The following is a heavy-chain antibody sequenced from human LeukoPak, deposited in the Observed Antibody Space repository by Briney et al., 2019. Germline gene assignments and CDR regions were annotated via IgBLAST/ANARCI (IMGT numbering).Heavy chain of an antibody. Sequence: ASVKVSCKASGYTFTSYGTSWVRQAPGQGLEWMGRIIPILGIANYAQKFQGRVTITADKSTSTAYMELSSLRSEDTAVYYCASKGGGTVVRGPDGMDVWGQGTTVTVSS. V-gene: IGHV1-69*04. CDR2: IIPILGIA. D-gene: IGHD4-23*01. CDR1: GYTFTSYG. J-gene: IGHJ6*02. CDR3: ASKGGGTVVRGPDGMDV.